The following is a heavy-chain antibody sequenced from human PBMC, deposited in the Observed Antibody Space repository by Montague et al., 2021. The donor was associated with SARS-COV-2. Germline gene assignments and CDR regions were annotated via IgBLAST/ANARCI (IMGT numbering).Heavy chain of an antibody. CDR3: ARGGAFDP. V-gene: IGHV4-59*08. J-gene: IGHJ3*01. Sequence: SETLSLTCTVSGGSTASPYWNWIRQSPGKRPEWIGYVYYNGDTKYNPSLQSRVTISIDTSENQFSLRINSVTAADTAVYFCARGGAFDPWGQGRLVTVSS. CDR1: GGSTASPY. CDR2: VYYNGDT.